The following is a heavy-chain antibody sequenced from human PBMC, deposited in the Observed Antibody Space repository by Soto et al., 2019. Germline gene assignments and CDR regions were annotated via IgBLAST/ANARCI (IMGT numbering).Heavy chain of an antibody. CDR3: AGAGGITTDFDS. CDR2: ISAYDEKT. CDR1: GYIFTSYG. Sequence: QVQLVQSGPEVRKPGASVKVSCKASGYIFTSYGISWVRQARGQGLEWMGWISAYDEKTIYAQKLKGRITLTTDTSTTTSYLELRGLRSDDTAVYYCAGAGGITTDFDSWGQGTLVTVSS. J-gene: IGHJ4*02. D-gene: IGHD6-13*01. V-gene: IGHV1-18*01.